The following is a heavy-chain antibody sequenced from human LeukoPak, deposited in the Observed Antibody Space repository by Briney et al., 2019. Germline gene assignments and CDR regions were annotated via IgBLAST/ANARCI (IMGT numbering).Heavy chain of an antibody. Sequence: GAPVKVSCKASGYTFTGYYMHWVRQAPGQGLEWMGRINPNSVGTNYAQKFQGRVTMTRDTSISTAYMELSRLRSDDTAVYYCARDYYYYDSSGYYYIPYYFDYWGQGTLVTVSS. CDR2: INPNSVGT. CDR1: GYTFTGYY. D-gene: IGHD3-22*01. CDR3: ARDYYYYDSSGYYYIPYYFDY. V-gene: IGHV1-2*06. J-gene: IGHJ4*02.